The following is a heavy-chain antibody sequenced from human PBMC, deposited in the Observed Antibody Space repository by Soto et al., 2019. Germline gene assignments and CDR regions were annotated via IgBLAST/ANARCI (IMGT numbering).Heavy chain of an antibody. V-gene: IGHV3-30*02. CDR1: GFTFSSYG. J-gene: IGHJ6*02. D-gene: IGHD6-19*01. CDR3: SIDRLGGQWLEYYYYGMDV. Sequence: PGGSLRLSCAASGFTFSSYGMHWVRQAPEKEQVFVAFLFFACSNNYYASSLMGLFTISRDNSTHTLYLQMYSLRPEDTAVYYFSIDRLGGQWLEYYYYGMDVWGQGTTVTVSS. CDR2: LFFACSNN.